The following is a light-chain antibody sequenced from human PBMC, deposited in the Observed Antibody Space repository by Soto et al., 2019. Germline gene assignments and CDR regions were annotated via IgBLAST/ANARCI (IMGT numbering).Light chain of an antibody. CDR1: SSDVGNYKY. V-gene: IGLV2-14*01. Sequence: QSALTQPASVSGSPGQSITISCTGTSSDVGNYKYVSWYQQHPGKAPKLMIYEVSNRPSGVSNRFSGSKSGNTASLTISGLQAEDETDYYCASKTTSSTVLFGGGTKLTVL. J-gene: IGLJ2*01. CDR3: ASKTTSSTVL. CDR2: EVS.